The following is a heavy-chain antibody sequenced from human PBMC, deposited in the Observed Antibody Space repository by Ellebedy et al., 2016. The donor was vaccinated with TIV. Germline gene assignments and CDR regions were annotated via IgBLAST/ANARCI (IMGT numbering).Heavy chain of an antibody. J-gene: IGHJ4*02. CDR3: TKTFYFD. D-gene: IGHD2/OR15-2a*01. V-gene: IGHV3-72*01. Sequence: GGSLRLSXATSGFTFSDERMDWVRQAPGKGLEWVGRSKNKGNNYATQYAASVKGRFTISRDDSTNSLYLQMNSLRTEDTAIYYCTKTFYFDWGQGTLVIVSS. CDR2: SKNKGNNYAT. CDR1: GFTFSDER.